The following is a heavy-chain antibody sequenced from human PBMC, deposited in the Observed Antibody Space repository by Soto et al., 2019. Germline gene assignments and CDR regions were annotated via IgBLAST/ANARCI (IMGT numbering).Heavy chain of an antibody. Sequence: VGSLRLSCAAPGFTFSSYSMNWVRQAPGKGLEWVSSISSSSSYIYYADSVKGRFTISRDNAKNSLYLQMNSLRAEDTAVYYCARGLGYCSGGSCYRGDRFDPWGQGTLVTVSS. CDR3: ARGLGYCSGGSCYRGDRFDP. CDR2: ISSSSSYI. J-gene: IGHJ5*02. V-gene: IGHV3-21*01. CDR1: GFTFSSYS. D-gene: IGHD2-15*01.